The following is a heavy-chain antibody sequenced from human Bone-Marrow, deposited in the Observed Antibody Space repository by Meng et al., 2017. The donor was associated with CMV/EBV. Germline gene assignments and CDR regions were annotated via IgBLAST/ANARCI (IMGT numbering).Heavy chain of an antibody. V-gene: IGHV3-48*03. Sequence: GESLKISCAASGFTFSSYEMNWVRQAPGKGLEWVSYISSSGSTIYYADSVKGRFTISRDNAKNSLYLQMNSLRAEDTAVYYCARVTGGPEDWYFDLWGRGTLVTVSS. CDR3: ARVTGGPEDWYFDL. CDR2: ISSSGSTI. J-gene: IGHJ2*01. D-gene: IGHD2-15*01. CDR1: GFTFSSYE.